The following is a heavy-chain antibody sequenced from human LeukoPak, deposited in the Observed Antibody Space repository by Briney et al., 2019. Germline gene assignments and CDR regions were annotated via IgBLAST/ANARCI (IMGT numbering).Heavy chain of an antibody. J-gene: IGHJ6*03. V-gene: IGHV4-59*01. Sequence: PSETLSLTCTVSGVSISSYYWSWIRQPPGKGLEWIGYIYYSGSTNYNPSLKSRVTISVDTSKNQFSLKLSSVTAADTAVYYCARVGAGPANYYYYMDVWGKGTTVTVSS. CDR2: IYYSGST. CDR1: GVSISSYY. CDR3: ARVGAGPANYYYYMDV.